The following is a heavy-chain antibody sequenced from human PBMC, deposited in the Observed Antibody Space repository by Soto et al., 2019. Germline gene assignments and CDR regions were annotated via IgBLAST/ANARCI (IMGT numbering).Heavy chain of an antibody. CDR3: VASSRYYDFRSGYQADFDY. CDR2: ISSDISYI. CDR1: GFNFSFNA. D-gene: IGHD3-3*01. J-gene: IGHJ4*02. V-gene: IGHV3-21*01. Sequence: EVQLLESGGKLVQPGKSLRLSCVASGFNFSFNAMSWVRQAPGKGLEWVSSISSDISYIYYADSVKGRFTISRDNAKNSLYLQMNSLRAEDTAVYRCVASSRYYDFRSGYQADFDYWGQGTLVTVSS.